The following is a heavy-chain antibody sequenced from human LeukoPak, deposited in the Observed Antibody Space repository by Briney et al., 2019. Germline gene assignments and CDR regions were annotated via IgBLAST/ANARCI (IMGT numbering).Heavy chain of an antibody. CDR3: ARAIVGATVVAFDI. CDR1: GYTFTGYY. Sequence: ALVKVSCKASGYTFTGYYMHWVRQAPGQGLEWMGWINPNSGGTNYAQKFQGRVTMTRDTSISTAYMELSRLRSDDTAVYYCARAIVGATVVAFDIWGQGTMVTVSS. J-gene: IGHJ3*02. V-gene: IGHV1-2*02. CDR2: INPNSGGT. D-gene: IGHD1-26*01.